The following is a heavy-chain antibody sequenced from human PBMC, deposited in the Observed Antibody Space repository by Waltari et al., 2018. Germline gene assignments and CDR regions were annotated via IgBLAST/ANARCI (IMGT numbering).Heavy chain of an antibody. D-gene: IGHD3-3*01. V-gene: IGHV4-38-2*01. Sequence: QVQLQESGPGLVKPSETLSLTCAVSGYSISSGYYWGWIRQPPGKGLELIGSIYHSGSTYYNPSLKSRVTISVDTSKNQFSLKLSSVTAADTAVYYCRFLEWPGQDYFDYWGQGTLVTVSS. J-gene: IGHJ4*02. CDR2: IYHSGST. CDR1: GYSISSGYY. CDR3: RFLEWPGQDYFDY.